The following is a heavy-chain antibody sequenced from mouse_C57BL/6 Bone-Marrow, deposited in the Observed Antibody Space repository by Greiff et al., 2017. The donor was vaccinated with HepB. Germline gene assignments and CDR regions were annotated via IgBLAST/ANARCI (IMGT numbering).Heavy chain of an antibody. D-gene: IGHD2-4*01. Sequence: QVQLQQSGPELVKPGASVKISCKASGYAFSSSWMNWVKQRPGKGLEWIGRIYPGDGDTNYNGKFKGKAALTADKSSSTAYMQLSSLTSEDSAVYFCARDYEGYWGQGTTLTVSS. CDR1: GYAFSSSW. V-gene: IGHV1-82*01. J-gene: IGHJ2*01. CDR2: IYPGDGDT. CDR3: ARDYEGY.